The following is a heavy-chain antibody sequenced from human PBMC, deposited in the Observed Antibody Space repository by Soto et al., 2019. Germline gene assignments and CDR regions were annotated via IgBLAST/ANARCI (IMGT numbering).Heavy chain of an antibody. CDR1: GFTFSSYG. Sequence: GGSLRLSCAASGFTFSSYGMHWVRQAPGKGLEWVAVISYDGSNKYYADSVKGRFTISRDNSKNTLYLQMSSLRAEDTAVYYCAILDVATISPGFTHWGQGTLVTVSS. CDR3: AILDVATISPGFTH. CDR2: ISYDGSNK. D-gene: IGHD5-12*01. J-gene: IGHJ4*02. V-gene: IGHV3-30*03.